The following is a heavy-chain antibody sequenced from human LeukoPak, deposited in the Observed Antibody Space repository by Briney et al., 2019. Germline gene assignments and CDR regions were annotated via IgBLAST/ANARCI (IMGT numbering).Heavy chain of an antibody. Sequence: GGSLRLSSAASGFTFSNYGMHWVRQAPGKGLEWVAFIHYDGNNKYYADSVTGRFTISRDNSKNTLYLQMNSLRAEDTAVYYCAKEGAYSNYADYWGQGTLVTVSS. V-gene: IGHV3-30*02. CDR3: AKEGAYSNYADY. J-gene: IGHJ4*02. CDR2: IHYDGNNK. D-gene: IGHD4-11*01. CDR1: GFTFSNYG.